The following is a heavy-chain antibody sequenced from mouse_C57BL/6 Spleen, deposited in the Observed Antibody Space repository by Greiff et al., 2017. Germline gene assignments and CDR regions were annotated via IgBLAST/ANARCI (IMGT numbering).Heavy chain of an antibody. J-gene: IGHJ3*01. Sequence: QVPLQQPGAELVRPGTSVKLSCKASGYTFTSYWMHWVKQRPGQGLEWIGVIDPSDSYTTYNQKFKGKDTLTVDTPSSTAYMQLSSLTAEDSACYYCSRSGSPAACFAYGGQGTLVTVSA. CDR2: IDPSDSYT. D-gene: IGHD1-2*01. V-gene: IGHV1-59*01. CDR1: GYTFTSYW. CDR3: SRSGSPAACFAY.